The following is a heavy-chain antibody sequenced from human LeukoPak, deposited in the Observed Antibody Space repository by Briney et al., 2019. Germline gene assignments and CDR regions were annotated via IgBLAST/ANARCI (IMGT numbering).Heavy chain of an antibody. V-gene: IGHV4-34*01. D-gene: IGHD3-3*01. J-gene: IGHJ6*03. CDR2: INHSGST. CDR1: GGSFSGYY. CDR3: ARENYYDFWSGYPWYYYYYMDV. Sequence: PSETLSLTCAVYGGSFSGYYWNWIRQPPGKGLEWIGEINHSGSTNYNPSLKSRVTISVDTSKNQFSLKLSSVTAADTAVYYCARENYYDFWSGYPWYYYYYMDVWGKGTTVTVSS.